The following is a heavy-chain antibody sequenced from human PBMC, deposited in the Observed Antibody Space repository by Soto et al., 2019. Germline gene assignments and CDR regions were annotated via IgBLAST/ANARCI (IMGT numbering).Heavy chain of an antibody. CDR1: GFTFSNYW. CDR2: INADGSST. D-gene: IGHD3-10*01. J-gene: IGHJ4*02. CDR3: VRIRDGGS. Sequence: EVQLVESGGGLVQPGGSLRLSCAASGFTFSNYWMYWVRQAPGKGLVWVSVINADGSSTRYADSVKGRVTISRDNAKSTLYLQMNGLRAEDTAVYHCVRIRDGGSWGRGTLVTVSS. V-gene: IGHV3-74*01.